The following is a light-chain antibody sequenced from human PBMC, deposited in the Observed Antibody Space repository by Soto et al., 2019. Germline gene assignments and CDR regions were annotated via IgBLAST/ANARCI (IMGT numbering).Light chain of an antibody. Sequence: EIVMTQSPFTLSVSPGERATLSCRASQSVGSNLAWYQQKPGQAPRLLLYGASTRATGIPGRFSGSGSGTEFTLTITSLQSEDFAVYYCQQHNDWPSFGQGTKLEFK. CDR3: QQHNDWPS. CDR2: GAS. V-gene: IGKV3-15*01. CDR1: QSVGSN. J-gene: IGKJ2*01.